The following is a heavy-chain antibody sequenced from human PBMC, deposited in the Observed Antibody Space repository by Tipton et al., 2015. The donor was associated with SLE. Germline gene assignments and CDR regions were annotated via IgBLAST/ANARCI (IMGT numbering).Heavy chain of an antibody. CDR2: ISYGGSGK. Sequence: SLRLSCTASGFIFSSYPMYWVRQAPGKGLEWVAVISYGGSGKYYTDSVKGRFTISRDNSRNTVYLQMNSLTTEDTAVYYCARTEQGTGSYYRLVFEIWGQGTLVTVSS. J-gene: IGHJ4*02. CDR3: ARTEQGTGSYYRLVFEI. V-gene: IGHV3-30*04. CDR1: GFIFSSYP. D-gene: IGHD3-10*01.